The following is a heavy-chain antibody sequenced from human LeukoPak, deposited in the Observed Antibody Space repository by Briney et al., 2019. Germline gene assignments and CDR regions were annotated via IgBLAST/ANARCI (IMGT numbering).Heavy chain of an antibody. Sequence: GGSLSLSCAASGFTFSSYAMSWARQAPGKGLEWVSAISGSGGSTYYADSVKGRFTISRDNSKNTLYLQMNSLRAEDTAVYYCAKVHSSNNWFAPWGQGTLVTVSS. D-gene: IGHD6-19*01. J-gene: IGHJ5*02. CDR3: AKVHSSNNWFAP. CDR1: GFTFSSYA. CDR2: ISGSGGST. V-gene: IGHV3-23*01.